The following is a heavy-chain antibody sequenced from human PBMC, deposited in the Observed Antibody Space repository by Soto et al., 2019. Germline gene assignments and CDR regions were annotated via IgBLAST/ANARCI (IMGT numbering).Heavy chain of an antibody. D-gene: IGHD3-10*01. CDR1: GFTFDEYA. Sequence: EVQLVESGGGLVQPGRSLRVSCAASGFTFDEYAMHWVRQAPGKGLEWVSGISWNSGTIHYADSVRGRFTVSRDNARNSLYLPMNSLRDEDTALYYCGKDIDDYYGSGRIDYWGQGTPVTVSS. CDR3: GKDIDDYYGSGRIDY. J-gene: IGHJ4*02. V-gene: IGHV3-9*01. CDR2: ISWNSGTI.